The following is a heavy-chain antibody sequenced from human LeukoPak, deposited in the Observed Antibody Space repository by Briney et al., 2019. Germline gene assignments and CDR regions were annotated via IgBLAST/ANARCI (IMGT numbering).Heavy chain of an antibody. J-gene: IGHJ4*02. CDR3: AKPPRPLYSSSWQAHY. V-gene: IGHV3-23*01. CDR2: ISGSGGST. D-gene: IGHD6-13*01. Sequence: GGSLRLSCAASGFTFSSYAMGWVRQAPGKGLEWVSAISGSGGSTYYADSVKGRFTISRDNSKNTLYLQINSLRAEDTAVYYCAKPPRPLYSSSWQAHYWGQGTLVTVSS. CDR1: GFTFSSYA.